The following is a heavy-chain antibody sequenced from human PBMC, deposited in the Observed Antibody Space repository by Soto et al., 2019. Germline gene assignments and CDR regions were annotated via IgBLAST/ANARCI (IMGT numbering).Heavy chain of an antibody. J-gene: IGHJ5*02. CDR1: GYTLTELS. D-gene: IGHD6-19*01. Sequence: ASVKVSCKVSGYTLTELSMHWVRQAPGKGLEWMGGFDPEDGETIYAQKFQGRVTMTEDTSTDTAYMELSSLRSEDTAVYYCATAPMAVAGPFANWFDHWGQGTLVTVSS. CDR3: ATAPMAVAGPFANWFDH. CDR2: FDPEDGET. V-gene: IGHV1-24*01.